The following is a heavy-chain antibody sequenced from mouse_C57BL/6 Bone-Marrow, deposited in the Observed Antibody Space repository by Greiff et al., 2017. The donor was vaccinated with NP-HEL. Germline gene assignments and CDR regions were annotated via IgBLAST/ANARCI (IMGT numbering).Heavy chain of an antibody. Sequence: QVQLQQSGPELVKPGASVKISCKASGYAFSSSWMNWVKQRPGKGLEWIGRIYPGDGDTSYNGKFKGKATLTADKSSSTAYMQLSSLTSEESAVYFCARKGWDWVDYWGQGTTLTVSS. CDR3: ARKGWDWVDY. D-gene: IGHD3-3*01. CDR2: IYPGDGDT. J-gene: IGHJ2*01. CDR1: GYAFSSSW. V-gene: IGHV1-82*01.